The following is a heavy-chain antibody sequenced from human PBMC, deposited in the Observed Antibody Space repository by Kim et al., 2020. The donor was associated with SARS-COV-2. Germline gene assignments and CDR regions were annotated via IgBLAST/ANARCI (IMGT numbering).Heavy chain of an antibody. CDR1: GFTFSDYA. V-gene: IGHV3-11*01. CDR2: ISNSGNTI. CDR3: ARRGHSYGYGY. D-gene: IGHD5-18*01. J-gene: IGHJ4*02. Sequence: GGSLRLSCAASGFTFSDYAMNWIRQAPGMGLEWVSSISNSGNTIYYADSVKGRFTVSRDNAKNSVFLQMNSLRAEDTAVYYCARRGHSYGYGYWGQGTLVTVSS.